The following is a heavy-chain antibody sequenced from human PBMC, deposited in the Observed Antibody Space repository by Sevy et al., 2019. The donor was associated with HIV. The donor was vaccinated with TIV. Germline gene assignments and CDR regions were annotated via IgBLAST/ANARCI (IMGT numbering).Heavy chain of an antibody. CDR1: GGSVSSGGYY. J-gene: IGHJ5*02. CDR2: IYYSRST. D-gene: IGHD3-9*01. V-gene: IGHV4-61*08. Sequence: SETLSLTCTVSGGSVSSGGYYWSWIRQPPGKGLEWIGYIYYSRSTNYDPSLKSRVTISVDTSKNQFSLKLSSVTAADTAVYYCARDHRRYSHWLDWFDPWGQGTLVTVSS. CDR3: ARDHRRYSHWLDWFDP.